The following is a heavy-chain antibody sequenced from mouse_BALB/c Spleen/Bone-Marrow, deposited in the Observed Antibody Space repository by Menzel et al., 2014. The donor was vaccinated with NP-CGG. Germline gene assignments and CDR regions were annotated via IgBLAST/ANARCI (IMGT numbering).Heavy chain of an antibody. CDR1: GYTFTDYY. V-gene: IGHV1-84*02. D-gene: IGHD2-10*01. J-gene: IGHJ2*01. CDR2: IYPGSGNT. CDR3: ARSPYYGNYDDY. Sequence: VQLRQSGPELVKPGASVKISCKASGYTFTDYYINWVKQKPGQGLEWIGWIYPGSGNTKYNEKFKGKATLTVDTSSNTAYMQLSSLTSEDTAVYSCARSPYYGNYDDYWGQGTTLTVSS.